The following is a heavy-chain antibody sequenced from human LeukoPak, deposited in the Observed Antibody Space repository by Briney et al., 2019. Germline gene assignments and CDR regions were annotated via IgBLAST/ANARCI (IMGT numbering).Heavy chain of an antibody. D-gene: IGHD5-24*01. J-gene: IGHJ4*02. CDR2: IYNSGST. V-gene: IGHV4-59*11. CDR3: AVGPNYYYFDY. Sequence: SETLSLTCSVSGASNSNQHWSWVGQHPGKGLGGIGYIYNSGSTNNNPSLKSRVTISVDTSKNQFSLKLSSVTSADTAVYYCAVGPNYYYFDYWGQGTLVTVPS. CDR1: GASNSNQH.